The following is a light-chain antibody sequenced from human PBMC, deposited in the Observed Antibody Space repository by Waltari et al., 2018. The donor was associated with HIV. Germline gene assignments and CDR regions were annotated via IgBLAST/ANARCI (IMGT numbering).Light chain of an antibody. CDR2: KVS. V-gene: IGKV2-30*01. J-gene: IGKJ1*01. CDR3: MQGTHWPLT. CDR1: QSLVSSDGNTF. Sequence: DVVMTQSPLSLPVTLGQPASISCRSSQSLVSSDGNTFLNWFQQRPGQSPRRLIYKVSNRDSGVPDRISGSGSGTDFTLKISGVEADDVGVYYCMQGTHWPLTFGQGTKVEIK.